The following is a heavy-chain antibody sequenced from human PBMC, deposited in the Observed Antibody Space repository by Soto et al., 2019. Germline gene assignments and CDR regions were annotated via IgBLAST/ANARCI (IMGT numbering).Heavy chain of an antibody. D-gene: IGHD2-2*01. V-gene: IGHV3-23*01. CDR2: ISGSGGST. Sequence: PGGSLRLSCAASGFTFSSYAMSWVRQAPGKGLEWVSAISGSGGSTYYADSVKGRFTISRDNSKNTLYLQMNSLRAEDTAVYYCAKDRWSCSSTSCSSYDYWGQGTLVTVSS. CDR1: GFTFSSYA. CDR3: AKDRWSCSSTSCSSYDY. J-gene: IGHJ4*02.